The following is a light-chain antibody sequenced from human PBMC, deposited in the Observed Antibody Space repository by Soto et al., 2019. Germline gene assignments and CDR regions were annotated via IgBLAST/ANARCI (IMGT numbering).Light chain of an antibody. V-gene: IGKV3-15*01. CDR1: QSVAGN. J-gene: IGKJ1*01. CDR3: QQYNNWPPWT. CDR2: GAS. Sequence: EIVMTQSPATLSVPPGERATLSCRASQSVAGNLAWYQQKPGQAPRLLIYGASTRATGIPARFSGSGSGTEFPLTISSLQSEDFAFYYCQQYNNWPPWTFGQGTKVEIK.